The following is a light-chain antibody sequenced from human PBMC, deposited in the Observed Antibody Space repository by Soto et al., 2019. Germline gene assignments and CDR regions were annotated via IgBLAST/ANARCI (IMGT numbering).Light chain of an antibody. V-gene: IGKV1-39*01. J-gene: IGKJ5*01. Sequence: DIQMTQSPSSLSSSVLYIFTITCLASQSIGKHLNWYQQKPGKAPKFLIYAASNLQSGVPSRFSGSGSGTDFTLTVNSLQPEDFATYYCQQGYTSAITFGQGTRLEIK. CDR1: QSIGKH. CDR2: AAS. CDR3: QQGYTSAIT.